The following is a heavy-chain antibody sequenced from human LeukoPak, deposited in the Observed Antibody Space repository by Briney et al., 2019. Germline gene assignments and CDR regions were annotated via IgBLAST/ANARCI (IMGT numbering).Heavy chain of an antibody. Sequence: GGSLRLPCAASGFTFSSYWMHWVRQAPGKGPVWVSRINSDGSSTSYADSVKGRFTISRDNAKSTLYLQMNSLRAEDTAVYYCARDVRSYYFDYWGQGTLVTVSS. J-gene: IGHJ4*02. CDR1: GFTFSSYW. D-gene: IGHD1-26*01. CDR3: ARDVRSYYFDY. V-gene: IGHV3-74*01. CDR2: INSDGSST.